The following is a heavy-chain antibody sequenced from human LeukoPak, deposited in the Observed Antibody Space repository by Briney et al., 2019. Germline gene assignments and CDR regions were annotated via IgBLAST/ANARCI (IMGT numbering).Heavy chain of an antibody. D-gene: IGHD6-6*01. J-gene: IGHJ4*02. V-gene: IGHV3-53*01. CDR3: ARLAFRGSSYLSGIDY. CDR1: GFTVSSSY. CDR2: IYSGGST. Sequence: GGSLRLSCSASGFTVSSSYMRWVRQAPGKGLEWVSGIYSGGSTYYADSVKGRFTISRDNSKNTLYLQMNSLRIEDTAVYYCARLAFRGSSYLSGIDYWGQGTLVTVSS.